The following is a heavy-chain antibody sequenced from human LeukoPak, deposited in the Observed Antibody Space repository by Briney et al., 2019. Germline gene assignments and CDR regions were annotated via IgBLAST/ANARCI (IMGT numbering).Heavy chain of an antibody. D-gene: IGHD4-23*01. V-gene: IGHV1-69*05. CDR1: GGTFSSYA. J-gene: IGHJ1*01. Sequence: VASVKVSCKASGGTFSSYAISWVRQAPGQGLEWMGGIIPIFGTANYAQKFQGRVTITTDESTSTAYMELSSLRSEDTVVYYCARDKAVTTEVTQHFQHWGQGTLVTVSS. CDR3: ARDKAVTTEVTQHFQH. CDR2: IIPIFGTA.